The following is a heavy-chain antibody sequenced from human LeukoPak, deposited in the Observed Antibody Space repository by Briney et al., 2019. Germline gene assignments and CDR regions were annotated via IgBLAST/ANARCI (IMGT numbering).Heavy chain of an antibody. CDR1: GGSISSSNYY. J-gene: IGHJ4*02. Sequence: IPSETLSLTCTVSGGSISSSNYYWGWIRQPPGKGLEWIGNIYYSGSTYYNPSLKSRVTISVDTSKNHFSLKLSSVTAADTAVYYCARLVAVAGVFDYWGQGTLVTVSS. CDR3: ARLVAVAGVFDY. V-gene: IGHV4-39*02. D-gene: IGHD6-19*01. CDR2: IYYSGST.